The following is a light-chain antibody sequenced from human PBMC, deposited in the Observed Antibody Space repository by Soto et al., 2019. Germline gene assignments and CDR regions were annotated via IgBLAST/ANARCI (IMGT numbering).Light chain of an antibody. Sequence: EIVLTQSPGTLSLSPGERATLSCRASQSVSSSYLAWYQQKPGQAPRLLIYGASSRATGIPDRFSGSGSGTDFVLTINRLEPEDFAVYYCQQYDGAPLTFGPGTKVDI. CDR2: GAS. CDR3: QQYDGAPLT. V-gene: IGKV3-20*01. CDR1: QSVSSSY. J-gene: IGKJ3*01.